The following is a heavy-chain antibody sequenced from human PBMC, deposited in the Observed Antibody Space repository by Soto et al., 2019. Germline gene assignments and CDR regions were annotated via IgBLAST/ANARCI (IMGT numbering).Heavy chain of an antibody. V-gene: IGHV3-33*01. CDR3: ASHSSQGYCSGGSCYFAYGMDV. D-gene: IGHD2-15*01. CDR1: GFTFSSYG. CDR2: IWYDGSNK. Sequence: QVQLVESGGGVVQPGRSLRLSCAASGFTFSSYGMHWVRQAPGKGLEWVAVIWYDGSNKYYADSVKGRFTISRDNSKNTLYLQMNSLRAEDTAVYYCASHSSQGYCSGGSCYFAYGMDVWGQGTTVTVSS. J-gene: IGHJ6*02.